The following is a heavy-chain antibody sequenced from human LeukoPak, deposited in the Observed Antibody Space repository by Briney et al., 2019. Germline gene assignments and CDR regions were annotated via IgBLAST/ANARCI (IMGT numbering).Heavy chain of an antibody. CDR2: ISSSGESP. J-gene: IGHJ4*02. V-gene: IGHV3-23*01. D-gene: IGHD5-24*01. CDR1: GFTFSRYA. Sequence: PGGSLRLSCAASGFTFSRYAMSWVRQAPGKGLEWVSGISSSGESPYYADSVEGRFTISRDNSKNTLYLEINSLRAEDTAVFYCAKKRRDGYNPFDYLGQGTLVTVSS. CDR3: AKKRRDGYNPFDY.